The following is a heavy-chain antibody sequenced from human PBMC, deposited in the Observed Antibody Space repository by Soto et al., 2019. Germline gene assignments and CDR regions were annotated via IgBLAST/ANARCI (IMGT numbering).Heavy chain of an antibody. CDR1: GYTFTSYA. CDR3: ARVTGWYFPDY. V-gene: IGHV1-3*05. CDR2: INAGNGNT. D-gene: IGHD6-19*01. Sequence: QVQLVQSGAEEKKPGASVKVSCKASGYTFTSYAMHWVRQAPGQRLEWMGWINAGNGNTKYSQKFQGRVTITRDTSASTAYMELSSLRSEDTAVYSCARVTGWYFPDYWGQGTLVTVSS. J-gene: IGHJ4*02.